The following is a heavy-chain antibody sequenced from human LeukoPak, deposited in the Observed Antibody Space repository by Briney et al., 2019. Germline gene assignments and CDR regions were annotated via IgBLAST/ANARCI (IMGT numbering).Heavy chain of an antibody. CDR1: GFNVSRNY. Sequence: GGSLRLSCAASGFNVSRNYMSWVRQAPGKGLEWVSVLYSGGSIYYADSVKGRFTISRDNAKNSLYLQMNSLRAEDTAVYYCARVGAWIQLWYFDYWGQGTLVTVSS. CDR2: LYSGGSI. V-gene: IGHV3-53*01. D-gene: IGHD5-18*01. CDR3: ARVGAWIQLWYFDY. J-gene: IGHJ4*02.